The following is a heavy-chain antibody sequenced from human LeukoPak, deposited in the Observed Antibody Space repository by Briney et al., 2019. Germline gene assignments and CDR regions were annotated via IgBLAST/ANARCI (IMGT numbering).Heavy chain of an antibody. CDR3: ANKGDYSYDPFDI. CDR2: INSDGSST. J-gene: IGHJ6*04. V-gene: IGHV3-74*01. D-gene: IGHD5-18*01. Sequence: GGSLRLSCAASGFTFSSYWMHWVRQAPGKELVWVSRINSDGSSTSYADSVKGRFTISRDNAKNTLYLQMNSLRAEDTAVYYCANKGDYSYDPFDIWGKGTTVTISS. CDR1: GFTFSSYW.